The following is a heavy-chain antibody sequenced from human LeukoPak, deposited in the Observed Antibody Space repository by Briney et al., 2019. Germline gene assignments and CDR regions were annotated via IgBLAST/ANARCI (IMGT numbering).Heavy chain of an antibody. CDR2: IYSGGST. CDR1: GFTVSSNY. Sequence: PGGSLRLSCAASGFTVSSNYMSWVRQAPGKGLEWVSVIYSGGSTYYADSVKGRFTISRDNSKNTLNLQMNSLRAEDTAVYYCARDREDYKYYYCGMDVWGQGTTVTVSS. V-gene: IGHV3-66*01. CDR3: ARDREDYKYYYCGMDV. J-gene: IGHJ6*02. D-gene: IGHD4-11*01.